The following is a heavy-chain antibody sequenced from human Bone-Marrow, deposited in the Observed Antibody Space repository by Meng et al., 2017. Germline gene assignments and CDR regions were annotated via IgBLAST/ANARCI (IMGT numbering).Heavy chain of an antibody. V-gene: IGHV4-4*02. CDR1: GGSISSSNW. CDR3: ARDPAGGEDHQRV. Sequence: QVLLQESGPGLVKPSGTPSLTCAVSGGSISSSNWWSWGRQPPGKGLEWIGKISHSGITIYNPSLKSRVTMSVDNSKNQFSLKLNSMTAADTAVYYCARDPAGGEDHQRVWGQGTLVTVSS. J-gene: IGHJ4*02. D-gene: IGHD2-8*01. CDR2: ISHSGIT.